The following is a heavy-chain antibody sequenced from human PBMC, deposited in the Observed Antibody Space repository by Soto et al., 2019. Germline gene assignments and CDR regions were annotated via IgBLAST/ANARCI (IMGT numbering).Heavy chain of an antibody. V-gene: IGHV3-33*01. CDR1: GFTFSSYG. J-gene: IGHJ4*02. D-gene: IGHD1-26*01. CDR3: ATRTPAGGYFDY. Sequence: QVQLVESGGGVVQPGRSLRLSCAASGFTFSSYGMHWVRQAPGKGLEWVAVIWYDGSNKYYADSVKGRFTICIDNSKNTLYLQMNSLRAEDTAVYYCATRTPAGGYFDYWGQGTLVTVSS. CDR2: IWYDGSNK.